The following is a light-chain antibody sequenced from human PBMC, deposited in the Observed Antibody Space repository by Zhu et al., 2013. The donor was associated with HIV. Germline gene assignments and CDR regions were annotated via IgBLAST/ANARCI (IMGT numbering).Light chain of an antibody. CDR3: QQRGSGLT. Sequence: ETVLTQSPATLTLSPGERATLSCRASQSVNTFVAWYQVKPGQAPRLLIYDASNRANGIPARFSGSGSGTDFALTISSLEAEDIGVYYCQQRGSGLTFGGGTKVHIK. V-gene: IGKV3-11*01. J-gene: IGKJ4*01. CDR2: DAS. CDR1: QSVNTF.